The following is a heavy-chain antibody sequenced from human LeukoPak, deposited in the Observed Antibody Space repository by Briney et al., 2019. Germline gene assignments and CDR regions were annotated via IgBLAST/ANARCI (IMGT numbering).Heavy chain of an antibody. J-gene: IGHJ4*02. CDR1: GFTFDDYA. CDR3: AKGGYVGY. D-gene: IGHD6-25*01. Sequence: GRSLRLSCAASGFTFDDYAMHWVRQAPGKGLEWVSGISWNSGSIGYADSVKGRFTISRDNAKNSLYLQMNSLRAEDTALYYCAKGGYVGYWGQGTLVTVSS. CDR2: ISWNSGSI. V-gene: IGHV3-9*01.